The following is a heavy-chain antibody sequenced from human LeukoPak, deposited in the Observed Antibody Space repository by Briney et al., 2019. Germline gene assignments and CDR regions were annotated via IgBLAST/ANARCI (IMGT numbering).Heavy chain of an antibody. J-gene: IGHJ5*02. CDR1: GGSISSSTYC. D-gene: IGHD1-26*01. CDR2: MSYSGST. CDR3: ARDPPDFPYSGSLLFDP. V-gene: IGHV4-39*02. Sequence: SETLSLTCTVSGGSISSSTYCWGWIRQPPGKGLEWIGSMSYSGSTYYNPSLSLKSRVTISLDTSKKQFSLKLSSVTAADTAVYYCARDPPDFPYSGSLLFDPWGQGTLVTVSS.